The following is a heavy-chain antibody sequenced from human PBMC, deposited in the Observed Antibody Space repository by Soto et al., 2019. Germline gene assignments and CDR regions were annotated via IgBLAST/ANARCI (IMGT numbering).Heavy chain of an antibody. CDR2: ISGYNGNP. V-gene: IGHV1-18*01. D-gene: IGHD2-2*01. CDR1: CYTFTNFG. J-gene: IGHJ6*04. Sequence: SVKVSCKDSCYTFTNFGISWVRQAPGQGLEWMGWISGYNGNPNYAQKLQGRVTLTTDTSTGTAYMELRSLRSDDTAVYYCARDVILVPAARRRMDVWGKGTTVTVS. CDR3: ARDVILVPAARRRMDV.